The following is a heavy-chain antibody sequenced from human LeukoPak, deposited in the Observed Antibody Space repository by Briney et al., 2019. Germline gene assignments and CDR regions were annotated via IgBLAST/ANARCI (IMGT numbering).Heavy chain of an antibody. Sequence: SVKVSCKPSVGTFSSYAISWVRQAPGQGLEWMGGIIPIFGTANYAQKFQGRVTITADESTSTAYMELSSLRSEDTAVYYCARAPDYGGNLYFDYWGQGTLVTVSS. CDR3: ARAPDYGGNLYFDY. CDR2: IIPIFGTA. J-gene: IGHJ4*02. V-gene: IGHV1-69*13. CDR1: VGTFSSYA. D-gene: IGHD4-23*01.